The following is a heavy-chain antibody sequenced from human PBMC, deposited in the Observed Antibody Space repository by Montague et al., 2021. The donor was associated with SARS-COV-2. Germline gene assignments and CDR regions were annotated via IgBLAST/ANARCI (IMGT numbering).Heavy chain of an antibody. CDR2: IYYSGST. Sequence: SETLSLTCTVSGGSISSSSYYWGWLRPPPGQGLEWIVSIYYSGSTYYNPSLKSRVTISVDTSKNQFSLKLSAVTAADTAVYYCAGDLWVLLSVEWSFDSWGQGTLVTVSS. D-gene: IGHD2-21*01. CDR1: GGSISSSSYY. V-gene: IGHV4-39*07. J-gene: IGHJ4*02. CDR3: AGDLWVLLSVEWSFDS.